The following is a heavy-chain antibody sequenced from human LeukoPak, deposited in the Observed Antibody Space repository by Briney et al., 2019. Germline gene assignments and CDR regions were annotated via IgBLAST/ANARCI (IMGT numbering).Heavy chain of an antibody. D-gene: IGHD1-26*01. Sequence: GGSLRLSCAASGFTFSSYAMSWVRQAPGKGLEWVSVIYSGGSTYYADSVKGRFTISRDNSKNTLYLQMNSLRAEDTAVYYCAREGSGSYYGARSFDYWGQGTLVTVSS. CDR3: AREGSGSYYGARSFDY. CDR2: IYSGGST. V-gene: IGHV3-66*01. CDR1: GFTFSSYA. J-gene: IGHJ4*02.